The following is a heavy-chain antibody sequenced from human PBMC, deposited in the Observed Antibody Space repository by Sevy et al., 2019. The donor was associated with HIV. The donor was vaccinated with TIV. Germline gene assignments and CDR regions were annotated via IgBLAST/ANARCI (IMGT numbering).Heavy chain of an antibody. CDR3: ARDSRDLFGRGRNYYYMDV. CDR2: IIPIFGTA. Sequence: ASVKVSCKASGGTFSSYAISWVRQAPGQGLEWMGGIIPIFGTANYAQKFQGRVTITADESTSTAYMELSSLRSEDTAVYYCARDSRDLFGRGRNYYYMDVWGKGTMVTVSS. CDR1: GGTFSSYA. D-gene: IGHD3-10*01. J-gene: IGHJ6*03. V-gene: IGHV1-69*13.